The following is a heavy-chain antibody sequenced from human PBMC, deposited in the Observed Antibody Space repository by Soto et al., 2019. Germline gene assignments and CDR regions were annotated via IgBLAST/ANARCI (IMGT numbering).Heavy chain of an antibody. CDR2: INAGNGNT. Sequence: QVQLVQSGAEVKKPGASVKVSCKASGYTFTSYAMHWVRQAPGQRLEWMGWINAGNGNTKYSQKFQGRVTITRDTSASTAYMELSSLRSEETAVYYCAREYCSGGSCYGYAFDIWGQGTMVTVSS. D-gene: IGHD2-15*01. CDR1: GYTFTSYA. J-gene: IGHJ3*02. CDR3: AREYCSGGSCYGYAFDI. V-gene: IGHV1-3*01.